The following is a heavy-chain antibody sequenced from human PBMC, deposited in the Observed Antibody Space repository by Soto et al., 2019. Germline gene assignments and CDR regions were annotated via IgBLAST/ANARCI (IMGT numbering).Heavy chain of an antibody. CDR1: GYTLTNFA. V-gene: IGHV1-3*01. D-gene: IGHD1-26*01. CDR2: INGGNGST. Sequence: QVQLVQPGAEVRKPGASVKLPCKASGYTLTNFAMQWVRQAPGQRLEWMGWINGGNGSTKYSQNFQGRVTITTDTSASTVYMELSSLRSGDTAVYFCARGGFSGRGYFYSDMDVWGKGTTVTVSS. CDR3: ARGGFSGRGYFYSDMDV. J-gene: IGHJ6*03.